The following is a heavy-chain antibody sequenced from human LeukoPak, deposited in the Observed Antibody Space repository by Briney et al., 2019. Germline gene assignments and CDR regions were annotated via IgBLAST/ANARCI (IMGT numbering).Heavy chain of an antibody. CDR1: GGTFSSYA. J-gene: IGHJ4*02. V-gene: IGHV1-69*05. Sequence: SVKVSCKASGGTFSSYAISWVRQAPGQGLEWMGRIIPIFGTANYAQKFQGRVTITTDESTSTAYMELSSLRSEDTAVYYCVYYDSSGYFYWGQGTLVAVSS. D-gene: IGHD3-22*01. CDR3: VYYDSSGYFY. CDR2: IIPIFGTA.